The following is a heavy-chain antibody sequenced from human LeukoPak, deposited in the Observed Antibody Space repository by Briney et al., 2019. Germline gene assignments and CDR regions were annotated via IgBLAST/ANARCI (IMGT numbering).Heavy chain of an antibody. CDR3: ARVYYYGSGSYNWFDP. J-gene: IGHJ5*02. CDR2: INPNNGGT. D-gene: IGHD3-10*01. V-gene: IGHV1-2*02. Sequence: ASVKVSCKASGYTFTGYYMHWVRQAPGQGLEWMGWINPNNGGTNYAQKFQGRVTMTRDTSISTAYMELSRLRSDDTAVYYCARVYYYGSGSYNWFDPWGQGTLVTVSS. CDR1: GYTFTGYY.